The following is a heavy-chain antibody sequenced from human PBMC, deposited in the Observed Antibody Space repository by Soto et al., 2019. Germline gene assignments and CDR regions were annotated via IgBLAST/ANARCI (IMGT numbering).Heavy chain of an antibody. Sequence: GXSLKLACAASGFAFSIYALRWVRQAPGKGRECVSAISVSGGSTYYADSVKGRFTISRDNSKNTLYLQMNSLRAEDTAVYYCAKAWTYYYDSSGYYRRGAFDYRGQGTLVTVSS. CDR3: AKAWTYYYDSSGYYRRGAFDY. CDR2: ISVSGGST. D-gene: IGHD3-22*01. CDR1: GFAFSIYA. J-gene: IGHJ4*02. V-gene: IGHV3-23*01.